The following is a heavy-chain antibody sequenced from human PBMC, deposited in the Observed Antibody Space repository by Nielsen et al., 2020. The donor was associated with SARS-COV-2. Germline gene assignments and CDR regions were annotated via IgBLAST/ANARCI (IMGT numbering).Heavy chain of an antibody. D-gene: IGHD3-16*01. J-gene: IGHJ4*02. V-gene: IGHV3-23*01. CDR2: ISGSGGST. Sequence: WIRQPPGKGLEWVSAISGSGGSTYYADSVKGRFTISRDNSKNTLYLQMNGLRAEDTAVYYCAKANDGGYYFDYWGQGTLVTVSS. CDR3: AKANDGGYYFDY.